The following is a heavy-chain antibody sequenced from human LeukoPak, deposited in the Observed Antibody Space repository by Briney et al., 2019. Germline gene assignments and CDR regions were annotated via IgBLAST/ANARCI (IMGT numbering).Heavy chain of an antibody. Sequence: GRSLRLSCAASGFTFSSYAMHWVRQAPGKGLEWVSFLRFDATSYYYAESVKGRFTISRDNSKNTLYPQMNSLRAEDTAVYFCAKIDTFDYDTSGRHWLDSWGQGTLVTVSS. J-gene: IGHJ5*01. V-gene: IGHV3-30*14. D-gene: IGHD4/OR15-4a*01. CDR2: LRFDATSY. CDR1: GFTFSSYA. CDR3: AKIDTFDYDTSGRHWLDS.